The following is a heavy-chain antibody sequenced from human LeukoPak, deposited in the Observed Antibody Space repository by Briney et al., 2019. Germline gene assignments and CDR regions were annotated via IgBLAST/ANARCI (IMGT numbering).Heavy chain of an antibody. J-gene: IGHJ4*02. CDR2: INWNGGST. CDR3: ARVTGSGYRISIDY. CDR1: GFTFDDYA. D-gene: IGHD3-3*01. V-gene: IGHV3-20*04. Sequence: GGSLRLSCAASGFTFDDYAMNWVRQAPGKGLEWVSGINWNGGSTYYRDSVKGRFTISRDNAKNSLYLQMNSLRAEDTALYYCARVTGSGYRISIDYWGQGSLVTVSS.